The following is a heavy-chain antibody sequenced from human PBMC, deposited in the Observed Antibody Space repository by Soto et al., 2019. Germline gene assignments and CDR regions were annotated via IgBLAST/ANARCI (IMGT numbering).Heavy chain of an antibody. CDR3: ARGDWFDP. CDR1: GGSFSGYY. Sequence: PSETLSLTCAGYGGSFSGYYWSWIRQPPGKGLEWIGEINHSGSTNYNPSLKSRVTISVDTSKNQFSLKLSSVTAADTAVYYCARGDWFDPWGQGTLVTVSS. V-gene: IGHV4-34*01. CDR2: INHSGST. J-gene: IGHJ5*02.